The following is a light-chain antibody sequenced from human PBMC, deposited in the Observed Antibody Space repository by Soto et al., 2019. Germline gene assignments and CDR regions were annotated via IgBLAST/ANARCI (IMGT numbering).Light chain of an antibody. CDR1: QSISSF. CDR2: AAS. J-gene: IGKJ5*01. Sequence: DIQMTQSPSSLSASVGYSVTITCRASQSISSFLNWYQQTPGKAPKLLIYAASTLQSGVPSRFSGTGSGTHFTPTISSLQREDVATYYCQQSNNPPITFGQGTRLEIK. V-gene: IGKV1-39*01. CDR3: QQSNNPPIT.